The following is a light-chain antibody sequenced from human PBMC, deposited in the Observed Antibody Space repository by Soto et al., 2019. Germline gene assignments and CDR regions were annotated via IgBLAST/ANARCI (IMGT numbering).Light chain of an antibody. CDR1: SSDVGSCNC. J-gene: IGLJ3*02. Sequence: ALTQPASVSGSPGQSITISCTGTSSDVGSCNCVSWYQQHPGKAPTLMIYEVNKRPSGISNRFSGSKSGNTASLTISGLQAEDEADYYCCSSVGSPNWVFGGGTQLTVL. CDR2: EVN. V-gene: IGLV2-23*02. CDR3: CSSVGSPNWV.